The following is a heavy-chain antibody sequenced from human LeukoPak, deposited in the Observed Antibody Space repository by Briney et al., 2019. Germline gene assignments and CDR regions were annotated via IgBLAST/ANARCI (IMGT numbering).Heavy chain of an antibody. J-gene: IGHJ4*02. CDR2: IYSGGST. CDR1: GFTVGSTY. V-gene: IGHV3-66*01. Sequence: GGSLELSLAAPGFTVGSTYLSWFGRVPGKGLEWVSVIYSGGSTYYADSVKGRFTISRDNSKNTLYLQMNSLRAEDTAVYYCARDILFRGWGQGTLVTVSS. CDR3: ARDILFRG. D-gene: IGHD2-15*01.